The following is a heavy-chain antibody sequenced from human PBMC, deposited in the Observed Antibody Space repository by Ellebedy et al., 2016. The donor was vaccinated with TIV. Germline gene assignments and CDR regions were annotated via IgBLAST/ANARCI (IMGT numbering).Heavy chain of an antibody. Sequence: SVKVSCKASGYTFTNYGIIWVRQPAGQGLEWMGRIIPILGVGEYAQNFEGRVTFTADKYTTTAFLELSSLRSEDTAVYYCARWGGSSGRFQGPYDYWGQGTLVPVSS. CDR1: GYTFTNYG. CDR2: IIPILGVG. V-gene: IGHV1-69*04. D-gene: IGHD1-26*01. J-gene: IGHJ4*02. CDR3: ARWGGSSGRFQGPYDY.